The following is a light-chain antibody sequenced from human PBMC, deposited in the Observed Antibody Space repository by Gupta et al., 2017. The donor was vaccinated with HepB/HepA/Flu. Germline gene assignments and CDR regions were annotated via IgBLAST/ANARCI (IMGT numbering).Light chain of an antibody. CDR1: QTISNY. J-gene: IGKJ1*01. CDR2: TAS. Sequence: DIQMTQSPPSLSASVGDRVTITCRASQTISNYLNWYQQKPGKAPKLLIYTASSLQSGVPSRFSGSASGTDFTLTISSLQPEDFATYYCQQSYNTPTFGQGTKVEIK. V-gene: IGKV1-39*01. CDR3: QQSYNTPT.